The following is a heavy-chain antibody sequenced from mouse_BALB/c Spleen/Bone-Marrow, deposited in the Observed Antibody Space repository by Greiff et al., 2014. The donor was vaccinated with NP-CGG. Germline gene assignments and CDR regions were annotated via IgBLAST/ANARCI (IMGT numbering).Heavy chain of an antibody. CDR2: IYPGDGDT. V-gene: IGHV1-82*01. CDR3: ARHDGYSFYAMDY. Sequence: QVQLKDSGPELVKPGASVNISCKVSGYAASSFWMNWVMQKPGQGLEWIGRIYPGDGDTNYSGKFKGKATLTADKSSNTAYMQLSSLTSVDSAVYFCARHDGYSFYAMDYWGQGTSVTVSS. J-gene: IGHJ4*01. D-gene: IGHD2-3*01. CDR1: GYAASSFW.